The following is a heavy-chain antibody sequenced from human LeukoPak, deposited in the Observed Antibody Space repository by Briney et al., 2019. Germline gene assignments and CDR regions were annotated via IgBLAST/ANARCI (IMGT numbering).Heavy chain of an antibody. J-gene: IGHJ4*02. CDR1: GYTFTSYG. CDR3: ARDEDLTYYDILTGPTYFDY. D-gene: IGHD3-9*01. CDR2: ISAYNGNT. V-gene: IGHV1-18*01. Sequence: APVKVSCKASGYTFTSYGISWVRQAPGQGLEWMGWISAYNGNTNYAQKLQGRVTMTTDTSTSTAYMELRSLRSDDTAVYYCARDEDLTYYDILTGPTYFDYWGQGTLVTVSS.